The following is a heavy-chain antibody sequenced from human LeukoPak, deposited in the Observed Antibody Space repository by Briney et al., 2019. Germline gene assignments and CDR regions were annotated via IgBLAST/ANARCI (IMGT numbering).Heavy chain of an antibody. CDR1: GFTFDDYA. V-gene: IGHV3-9*01. Sequence: GGSLRLSCAASGFTFDDYAMHWVRQAPGKGLEWVSGISWNSGSIDYADSVKGRFTISRDNAKNSLYLQMNSLRAEDTALYYCAKGFLEWLIESGMDVWGQGTTVTVSS. J-gene: IGHJ6*02. CDR3: AKGFLEWLIESGMDV. D-gene: IGHD3-3*01. CDR2: ISWNSGSI.